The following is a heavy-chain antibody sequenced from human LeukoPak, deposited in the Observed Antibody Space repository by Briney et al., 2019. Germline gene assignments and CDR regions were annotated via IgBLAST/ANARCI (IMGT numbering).Heavy chain of an antibody. CDR1: GFSFSSYG. D-gene: IGHD5-18*01. CDR2: IWYDGSNK. V-gene: IGHV3-33*01. J-gene: IGHJ4*02. Sequence: GGSLRLSCAASGFSFSSYGMHWVRQAPGKGLEWVAVIWYDGSNKYYADSVKGRFTISRDNSKNTLYLQMNSLRAEDTAVYYCARVHYNTAMVDIDYWGQGTLVTVSS. CDR3: ARVHYNTAMVDIDY.